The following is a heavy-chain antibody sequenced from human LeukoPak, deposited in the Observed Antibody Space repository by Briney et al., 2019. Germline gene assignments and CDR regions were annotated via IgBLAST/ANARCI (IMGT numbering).Heavy chain of an antibody. CDR2: VSGSGGST. J-gene: IGHJ5*02. CDR3: AKDSGIWGFDT. CDR1: GFTFSSYA. Sequence: GGSLRLSCAASGFTFSSYAMSWVRQAPGKGLEWVAAVSGSGGSTFYADSVKGRFTISRDNSMNTLYLQMNSLRDEDSAVYYCAKDSGIWGFDTWGQGTLVTVSS. D-gene: IGHD2/OR15-2a*01. V-gene: IGHV3-23*01.